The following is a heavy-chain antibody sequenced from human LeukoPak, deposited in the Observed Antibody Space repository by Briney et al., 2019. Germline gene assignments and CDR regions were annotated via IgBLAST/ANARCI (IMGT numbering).Heavy chain of an antibody. CDR3: ARAEWFGEANAFDI. CDR2: ISAYNGNT. CDR1: GYTFTSYG. V-gene: IGHV1-18*01. D-gene: IGHD3-10*01. J-gene: IGHJ3*02. Sequence: ASAKVSCKASGYTFTSYGISWVRQAPGQGLEWMGWISAYNGNTNYAQKLQGRVTMTTDTSTSTAYMELRSLRSDDTAVYYCARAEWFGEANAFDIWGQGTMVTVSS.